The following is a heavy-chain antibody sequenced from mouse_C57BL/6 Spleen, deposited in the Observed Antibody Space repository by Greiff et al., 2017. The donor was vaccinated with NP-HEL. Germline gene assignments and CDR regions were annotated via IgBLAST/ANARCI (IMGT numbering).Heavy chain of an antibody. V-gene: IGHV14-2*01. Sequence: EVQLQQSGAELVKPGASVKLSCTASGFNIKDYYMHWVKQRTEQGLEWIGRIDPEDGETKYAPKFQGKATITADTSSNTAYLQLSSLTSEDTAVYYCARNSDFTTVVDDYFDYWGQGTTLTVSS. CDR1: GFNIKDYY. D-gene: IGHD1-1*01. J-gene: IGHJ2*01. CDR3: ARNSDFTTVVDDYFDY. CDR2: IDPEDGET.